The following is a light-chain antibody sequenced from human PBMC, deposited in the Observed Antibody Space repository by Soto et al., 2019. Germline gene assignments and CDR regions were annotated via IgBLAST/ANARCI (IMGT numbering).Light chain of an antibody. Sequence: QSALTQPASVSGSPGQSITISCTGTSSDVGGYKYVSWYQHHPGKAPKLMIYEVSNRPSGVSNRFSGSKSGNTASLTISGLQAEDEAYYYCRSYTTSSTWVFGGGTKLTVL. CDR2: EVS. J-gene: IGLJ3*02. V-gene: IGLV2-14*01. CDR1: SSDVGGYKY. CDR3: RSYTTSSTWV.